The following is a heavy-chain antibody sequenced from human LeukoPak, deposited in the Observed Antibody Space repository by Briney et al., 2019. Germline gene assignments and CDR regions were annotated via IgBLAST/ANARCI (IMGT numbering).Heavy chain of an antibody. CDR3: ARVDQREVDY. Sequence: GGSLRLSCAASGFTFSSYEMKWVRHAPGKGLEWFSYISISGSSIYYADSVKGRFTISRDNDKNSLYLQMNSLRAEDTAVYYCARVDQREVDYWGQGTMVTVSS. V-gene: IGHV3-48*03. D-gene: IGHD1-26*01. CDR1: GFTFSSYE. CDR2: ISISGSSI. J-gene: IGHJ4*02.